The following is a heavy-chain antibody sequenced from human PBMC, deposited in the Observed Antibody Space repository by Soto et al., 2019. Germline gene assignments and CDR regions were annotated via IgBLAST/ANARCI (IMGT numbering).Heavy chain of an antibody. CDR3: AKGEDYYASGGYKTRFDP. V-gene: IGHV3-23*01. CDR1: GFTFGSYA. CDR2: IGGSGGST. J-gene: IGHJ5*02. Sequence: GGSLRLSCAASGFTFGSYAMSWVRQAPGKGLEWVSTIGGSGGSTYYADSVKGRFTISRDNSKNTLYLQMNSLRAEDTAVYYCAKGEDYYASGGYKTRFDPWGQGTLVTVSS. D-gene: IGHD3-10*01.